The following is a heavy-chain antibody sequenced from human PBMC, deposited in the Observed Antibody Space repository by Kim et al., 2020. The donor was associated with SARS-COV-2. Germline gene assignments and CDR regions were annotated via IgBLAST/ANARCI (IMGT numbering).Heavy chain of an antibody. D-gene: IGHD6-6*01. CDR1: GFTFSSYW. J-gene: IGHJ2*01. Sequence: GGSLRLSCVASGFTFSSYWMSWVRQAPGKGLEWVANIKQDGSEKYYVDSVKGRFTISRDNAKNSLYLQMNSLRAEDTAVYYCVEQLGWYFDIWGRGTLVTVSS. CDR2: IKQDGSEK. V-gene: IGHV3-7*03. CDR3: VEQLGWYFDI.